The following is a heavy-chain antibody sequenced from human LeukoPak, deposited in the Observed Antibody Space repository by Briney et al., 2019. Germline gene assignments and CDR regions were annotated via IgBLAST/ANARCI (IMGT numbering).Heavy chain of an antibody. CDR3: ARVGCSGGTCYSRDFDF. V-gene: IGHV4-34*01. CDR1: GGSFSGYY. Sequence: SESLSLTCAVYGGSFSGYYWSWIRQPPGKGLGWIAEINHSGNTNYNPSLKSRVTISVDTSKNQFSLNLISLTAADTAVYYFARVGCSGGTCYSRDFDFWGQGNLVTVSS. D-gene: IGHD2-15*01. CDR2: INHSGNT. J-gene: IGHJ4*02.